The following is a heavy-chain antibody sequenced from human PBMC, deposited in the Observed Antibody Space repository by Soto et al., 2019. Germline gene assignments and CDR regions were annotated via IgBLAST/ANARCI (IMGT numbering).Heavy chain of an antibody. V-gene: IGHV3-23*01. CDR2: ISGSGGSA. Sequence: EVQLLDSGGGLVQPGGSLRLSCAASGFTFSSYAMSWVRQSPGKGLEWVSTISGSGGSAYYADSMKGRLTISRDNSKNTVYLQMNSLRAEDTAVYYCAKEGNSGWYFFDYWGQGTLVTVSS. D-gene: IGHD6-19*01. CDR3: AKEGNSGWYFFDY. J-gene: IGHJ4*02. CDR1: GFTFSSYA.